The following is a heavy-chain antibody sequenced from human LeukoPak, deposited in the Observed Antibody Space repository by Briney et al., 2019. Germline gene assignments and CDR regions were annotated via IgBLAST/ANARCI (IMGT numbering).Heavy chain of an antibody. J-gene: IGHJ3*02. D-gene: IGHD5-24*01. V-gene: IGHV1-24*01. CDR3: ATGLEMATITDAFDI. CDR1: GYTLTELS. CDR2: FDPEDGET. Sequence: ASVKVSCKVSGYTLTELSMHWVRQAPGKGLEWMGGFDPEDGETIYAQKFQGRATMTEDTSTDTAYMELSSLRSEDTAVYYCATGLEMATITDAFDIWGQGTMVTVSS.